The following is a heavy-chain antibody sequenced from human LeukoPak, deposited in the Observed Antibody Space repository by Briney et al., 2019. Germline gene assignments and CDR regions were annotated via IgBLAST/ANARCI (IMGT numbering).Heavy chain of an antibody. J-gene: IGHJ4*02. D-gene: IGHD2-2*01. Sequence: GGSLRLSCAASGFTFDSYGMNWVRQAPGKGLEWISSISSSSTYIYYADSVKGRFTISRDNAKNSLYLQMNSLRAEGTAVYYCARAYCSSTRCSYYFDSWGQGTLVTVSS. CDR2: ISSSSTYI. CDR1: GFTFDSYG. V-gene: IGHV3-21*01. CDR3: ARAYCSSTRCSYYFDS.